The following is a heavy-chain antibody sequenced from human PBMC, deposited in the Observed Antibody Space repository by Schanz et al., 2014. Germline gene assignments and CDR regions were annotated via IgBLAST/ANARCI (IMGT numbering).Heavy chain of an antibody. CDR3: SRGYSGYSHFDY. J-gene: IGHJ4*02. D-gene: IGHD5-12*01. V-gene: IGHV7-4-1*02. Sequence: VQLVQSGSELKKPGASVKVSCKASGYTFAMYDMNWVRQAPGQGLEWMGWINTNTANPTYAQGFTGRFVYTLDASVTPAYLEISSLKAEDTAVYYCSRGYSGYSHFDYWGQGALVTVSS. CDR1: GYTFAMYD. CDR2: INTNTANP.